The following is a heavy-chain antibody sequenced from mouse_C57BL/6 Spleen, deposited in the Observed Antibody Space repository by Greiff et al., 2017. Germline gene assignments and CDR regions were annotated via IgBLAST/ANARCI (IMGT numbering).Heavy chain of an antibody. D-gene: IGHD1-1*01. CDR1: GYTFTSYW. V-gene: IGHV1-64*01. J-gene: IGHJ4*01. Sequence: VQLQQSGAELVKPGASVKLSCKASGYTFTSYWMHWVKQRPGQGLEWIGMIHPNSGSTNYNEKFKSKATLTVDKSSSTAYMQLSSLTSEDSAVYYCAREASSYGGLDYWGQGTSVTVSS. CDR3: AREASSYGGLDY. CDR2: IHPNSGST.